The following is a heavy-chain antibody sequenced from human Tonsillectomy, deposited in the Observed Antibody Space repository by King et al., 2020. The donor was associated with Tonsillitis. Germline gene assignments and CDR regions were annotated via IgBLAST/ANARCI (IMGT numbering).Heavy chain of an antibody. CDR3: ARGMVVLVSADY. Sequence: VQLVQSGPEVKEPGASVKVSCKASGYTFTRYGFSWVRQAPGQGLEWMGWIRSSNGNTKYAQKFQGRVTLTTDTRPRTASMELRNLRSDDTAVYYCARGMVVLVSADYWGQGTLVTVSS. J-gene: IGHJ4*01. CDR1: GYTFTRYG. V-gene: IGHV1-18*01. D-gene: IGHD2-8*02. CDR2: IRSSNGNT.